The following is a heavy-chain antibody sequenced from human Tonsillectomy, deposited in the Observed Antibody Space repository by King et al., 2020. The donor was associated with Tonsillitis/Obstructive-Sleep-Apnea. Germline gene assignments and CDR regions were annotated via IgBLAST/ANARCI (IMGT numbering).Heavy chain of an antibody. CDR3: ARPYYDFWSGYLY. CDR2: ISHDGSNK. CDR1: GFTFNNYT. D-gene: IGHD3-3*01. Sequence: VQLVESGGGVVQPGRSLRLSCAASGFTFNNYTMHWVRQAPGKGLEWVAVISHDGSNKYYADSVKGRFTISRDNSKNTLYLQMNSLRAEDTAIYYCARPYYDFWSGYLYWGQGTLVTVSS. J-gene: IGHJ4*02. V-gene: IGHV3-30*04.